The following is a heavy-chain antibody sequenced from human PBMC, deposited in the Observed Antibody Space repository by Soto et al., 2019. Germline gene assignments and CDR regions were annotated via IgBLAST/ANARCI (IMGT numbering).Heavy chain of an antibody. CDR1: GFTFSSYA. CDR2: ISGSGGST. V-gene: IGHV3-23*01. J-gene: IGHJ4*02. CDR3: AKARRGDYSKPTFDY. Sequence: PGGSLRLSCAASGFTFSSYAMSWVRQAPGKGLEWVSAISGSGGSTYYADSVKGRFTISGDNSKNTLYLQMNSLRAEDTAVYYCAKARRGDYSKPTFDYWGQGTLVTVSS. D-gene: IGHD4-4*01.